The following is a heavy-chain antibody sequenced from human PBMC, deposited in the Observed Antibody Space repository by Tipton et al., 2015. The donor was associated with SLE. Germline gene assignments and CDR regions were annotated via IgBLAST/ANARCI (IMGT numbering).Heavy chain of an antibody. CDR1: GGSISSYY. D-gene: IGHD1-26*01. CDR2: IYYSGST. J-gene: IGHJ3*02. Sequence: TLSLTCTVSGGSISSYYWSWIRQPPGKGLEWIGYIYYSGSTNYNPSLKSRVTISVDTSKNQFSLKLSSVTAADTAVYYCASQDGTFDIWGQGTMVPVSS. CDR3: ASQDGTFDI. V-gene: IGHV4-59*08.